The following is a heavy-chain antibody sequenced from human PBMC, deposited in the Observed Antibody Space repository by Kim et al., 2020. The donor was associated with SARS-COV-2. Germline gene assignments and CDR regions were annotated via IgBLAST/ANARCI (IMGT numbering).Heavy chain of an antibody. CDR3: ARGPRVGAIGGRAFDI. CDR1: GYTFTSYG. D-gene: IGHD1-26*01. Sequence: ASVKVSCKASGYTFTSYGISWVRQAPGQGLEWMGWISAYNGNTNYAQKLQGRVTMTTDTSTSTAYMELRSLRSDDTAVYYCARGPRVGAIGGRAFDIWGQGTMVTVSS. CDR2: ISAYNGNT. J-gene: IGHJ3*02. V-gene: IGHV1-18*04.